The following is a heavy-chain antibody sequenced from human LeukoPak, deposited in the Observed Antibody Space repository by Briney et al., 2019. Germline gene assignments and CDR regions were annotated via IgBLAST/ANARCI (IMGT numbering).Heavy chain of an antibody. CDR2: INPNSGGT. J-gene: IGHJ6*03. V-gene: IGHV1-2*02. CDR3: ARGFGELYYYYYYMDV. D-gene: IGHD3-10*01. Sequence: ASVKVSCKASGYTFTGYYMHWVRQAPGQGLEWMGWINPNSGGTNYAQKFQGRVTMTRDTSISTAYMELSRPRSDDTAVYYCARGFGELYYYYYYMDVWGKGTTVTVSS. CDR1: GYTFTGYY.